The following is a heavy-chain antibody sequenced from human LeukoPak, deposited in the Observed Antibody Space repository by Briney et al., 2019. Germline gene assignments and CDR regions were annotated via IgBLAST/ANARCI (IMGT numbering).Heavy chain of an antibody. V-gene: IGHV4-39*07. D-gene: IGHD3-22*01. CDR3: ARAHSSGYINWFDP. CDR2: IYYSGST. Sequence: SETLSLTCTVSGGSISSSNYYWGWIRQPPGKGLEWIGSIYYSGSTYYNPSLKSRVTISVDTSKNQFSLKLSSVTAADTAVYYCARAHSSGYINWFDPWGQGTLVTVSS. CDR1: GGSISSSNYY. J-gene: IGHJ5*02.